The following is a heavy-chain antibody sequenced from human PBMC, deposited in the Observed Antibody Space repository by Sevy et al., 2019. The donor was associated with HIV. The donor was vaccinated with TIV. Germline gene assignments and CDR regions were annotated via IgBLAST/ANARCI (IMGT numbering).Heavy chain of an antibody. Sequence: SETLSLTCTVSGGSISSGSYYWSWIRQPPGKGLEWIGTMYYDGSAYYNPSLQSRVSMSVDTSKNQFSLNLSSVTAADTAVYFCARGEDSAMIDYWGQGTLVIVSS. V-gene: IGHV4-39*01. CDR3: ARGEDSAMIDY. D-gene: IGHD5-18*01. CDR2: MYYDGSA. J-gene: IGHJ4*02. CDR1: GGSISSGSYY.